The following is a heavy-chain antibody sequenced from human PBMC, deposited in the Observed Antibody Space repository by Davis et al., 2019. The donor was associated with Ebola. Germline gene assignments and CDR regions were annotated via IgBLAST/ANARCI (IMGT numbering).Heavy chain of an antibody. J-gene: IGHJ6*02. Sequence: GGSLRLSCAASQFTCSSYAMSCVRQAPGRELEWVSAIRGSVGSTYYADSVKGRFTISRDNSKNTLYLQMNSLKTEDTAVYYCTTGYSSGWGGYYYYYYGMDVWGQGTTVTVSS. CDR2: IRGSVGST. CDR3: TTGYSSGWGGYYYYYYGMDV. CDR1: QFTCSSYA. D-gene: IGHD6-19*01. V-gene: IGHV3-23*01.